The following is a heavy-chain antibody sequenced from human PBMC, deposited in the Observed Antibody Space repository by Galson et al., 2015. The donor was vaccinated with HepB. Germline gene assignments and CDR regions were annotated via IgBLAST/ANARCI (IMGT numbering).Heavy chain of an antibody. J-gene: IGHJ4*02. CDR2: IKSKTDGGTT. V-gene: IGHV3-15*01. CDR1: GFTFSNGW. CDR3: TTEYYYDSSGLFDY. D-gene: IGHD3-22*01. Sequence: SLRLSCAVSGFTFSNGWMSWVRQAPGKGLEWVGRIKSKTDGGTTDYAAPVKGRFTISRDDSKNTLYLQMNSLKTEDTAVYYYTTEYYYDSSGLFDYWGQGTLVTVSS.